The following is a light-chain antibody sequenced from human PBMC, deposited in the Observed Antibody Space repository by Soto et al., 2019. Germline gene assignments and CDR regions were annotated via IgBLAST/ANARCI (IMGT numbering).Light chain of an antibody. J-gene: IGKJ1*01. V-gene: IGKV3-15*01. CDR3: QQYNNWPQT. CDR2: GAS. CDR1: QSVSSN. Sequence: DIVMTQSPATLSVSLWDRATLSCRASQSVSSNLAWYQLKPGQAPRLLIYGASTRATGIPARFSGSGSGTEFTLTISSLQSEDFAVYYCQQYNNWPQTFGQGTKVDIK.